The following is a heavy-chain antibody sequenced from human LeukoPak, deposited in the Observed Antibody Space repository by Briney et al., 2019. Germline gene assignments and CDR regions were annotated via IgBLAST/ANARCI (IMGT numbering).Heavy chain of an antibody. V-gene: IGHV3-23*01. Sequence: GGSLRLSCAASGFTFSSYAMSWVRQAPGKGLEWVSAISGSGDSTYYVGSVKGRFTISRDNSKNTLYLQMNSLRAEDTAVYYCAKSRGWLQIWDYWGQGTLVTVSS. D-gene: IGHD5-24*01. CDR1: GFTFSSYA. CDR2: ISGSGDST. J-gene: IGHJ4*02. CDR3: AKSRGWLQIWDY.